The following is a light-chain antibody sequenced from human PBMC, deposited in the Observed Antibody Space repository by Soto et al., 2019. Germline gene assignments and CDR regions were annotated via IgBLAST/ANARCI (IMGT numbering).Light chain of an antibody. Sequence: EIVLTQSPGTLSLSPGERATLSCRASQSVISSSLAWYQQKPGQAPRLLIYGASTRATGIPDRFSGSGSGTDFTLTISRLEPEDSAVYHCHRYGNSPQTFGQGTRVEI. CDR3: HRYGNSPQT. J-gene: IGKJ1*01. CDR1: QSVISSS. V-gene: IGKV3-20*01. CDR2: GAS.